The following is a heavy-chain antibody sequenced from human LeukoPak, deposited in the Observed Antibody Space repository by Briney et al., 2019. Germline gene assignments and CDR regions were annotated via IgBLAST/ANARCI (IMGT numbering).Heavy chain of an antibody. CDR1: GGSISSSSYY. CDR3: ARNYGDYPYYYGMDV. Sequence: PSETLSLTCTVSGGSISSSSYYWGWIRQPPGKGLEWIGSIYYSGSTYYNPSLKSRVTISVDTSKNQFSLKLSSVTAADTAVYYCARNYGDYPYYYGMDVWGQGTTVTVSS. V-gene: IGHV4-39*01. D-gene: IGHD4-17*01. J-gene: IGHJ6*02. CDR2: IYYSGST.